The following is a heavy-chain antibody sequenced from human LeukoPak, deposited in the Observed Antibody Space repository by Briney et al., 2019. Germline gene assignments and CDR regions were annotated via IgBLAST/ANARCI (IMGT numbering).Heavy chain of an antibody. D-gene: IGHD6-19*01. CDR3: ARATVPLRIAVAGEYYFDY. CDR1: GFTFSSYT. CDR2: ISGSRTYI. V-gene: IGHV3-21*01. Sequence: GGSLRLSCAASGFTFSSYTMNWVRQAPGKGLEWVSSISGSRTYIYYADSVKGRFTISRDNAKNSLYLQMNSLRAEDTAVYYCARATVPLRIAVAGEYYFDYWGQGTLVTVSS. J-gene: IGHJ4*02.